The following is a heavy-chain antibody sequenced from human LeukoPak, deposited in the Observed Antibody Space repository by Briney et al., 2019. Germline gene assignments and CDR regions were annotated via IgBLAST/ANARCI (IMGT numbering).Heavy chain of an antibody. Sequence: GGSLRLSCAAPGFTFSSFTMSWVRQAPGKRLEWISYISSSSNAINYADSVKGRFTISRDNAKNSLYLQMDSLRDEDTAVYYCARKTYGSGNYFLDYWGQGTLVTVSS. J-gene: IGHJ4*02. CDR3: ARKTYGSGNYFLDY. V-gene: IGHV3-48*02. CDR1: GFTFSSFT. CDR2: ISSSSNAI. D-gene: IGHD3-10*01.